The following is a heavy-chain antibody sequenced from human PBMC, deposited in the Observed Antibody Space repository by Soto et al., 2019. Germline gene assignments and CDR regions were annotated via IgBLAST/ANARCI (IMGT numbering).Heavy chain of an antibody. Sequence: ASVKVSCKAPRYTFTGYYMHWVRQAPGQGLEWMGWINPNSGGTNYAQKFQGWVTMTRDTSISTAYMELSRLRSDDTAVYYCARAPRSIGYCSGGSCPHFDYWGQGTLVTVSS. CDR2: INPNSGGT. CDR1: RYTFTGYY. V-gene: IGHV1-2*04. D-gene: IGHD2-15*01. J-gene: IGHJ4*02. CDR3: ARAPRSIGYCSGGSCPHFDY.